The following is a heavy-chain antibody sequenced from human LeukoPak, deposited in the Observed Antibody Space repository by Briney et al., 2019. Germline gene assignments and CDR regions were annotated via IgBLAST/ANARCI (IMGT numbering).Heavy chain of an antibody. J-gene: IGHJ4*02. CDR2: IYTGDSDT. V-gene: IGHV5-51*01. CDR3: ARLLGYSSSWMGPFGY. CDR1: GNSFTSYW. Sequence: GESLKISCKGSGNSFTSYWIGWVRPMPGKGLEWMGIIYTGDSDTRYSPSFQGRVTISADKSISTAYLQWSSLKASDTAIYYCARLLGYSSSWMGPFGYWGQGTLVTVSS. D-gene: IGHD6-13*01.